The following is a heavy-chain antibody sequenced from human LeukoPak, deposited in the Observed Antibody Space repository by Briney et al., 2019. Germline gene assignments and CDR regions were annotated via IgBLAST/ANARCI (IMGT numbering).Heavy chain of an antibody. CDR3: ARGLVGAIVAPPNYFDY. CDR2: INHSGST. CDR1: GGSFSGYY. Sequence: SETLSLTCAVYGGSFSGYYWSWIRQPPGKGLEWIGEINHSGSTNYNPSLKSRVTISVDTSKNQFSLKLSSVTAADTAVYYCARGLVGAIVAPPNYFDYWGQGTLVTVSS. V-gene: IGHV4-34*01. J-gene: IGHJ4*02. D-gene: IGHD1-26*01.